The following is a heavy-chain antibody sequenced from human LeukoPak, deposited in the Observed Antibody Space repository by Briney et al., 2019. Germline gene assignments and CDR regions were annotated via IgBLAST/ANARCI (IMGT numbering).Heavy chain of an antibody. J-gene: IGHJ4*02. Sequence: GGSLRLSCAASGFTFSSYAMSWVRQAPGKGLEWVSAISGSGGSTYYADSVKGRFTISRDNPKNTLYLQMNSLRAEDTAVYYCAKWDSSGYLRYFDYWGQGTLVTVSS. D-gene: IGHD3-22*01. CDR1: GFTFSSYA. CDR2: ISGSGGST. CDR3: AKWDSSGYLRYFDY. V-gene: IGHV3-23*01.